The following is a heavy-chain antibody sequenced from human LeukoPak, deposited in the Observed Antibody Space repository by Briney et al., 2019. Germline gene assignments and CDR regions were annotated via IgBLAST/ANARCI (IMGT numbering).Heavy chain of an antibody. CDR2: IYPGDSDT. J-gene: IGHJ4*02. CDR3: ACSIDGYNEFDY. V-gene: IGHV5-51*01. D-gene: IGHD5-24*01. CDR1: GYRFTSFW. Sequence: GESLQISCQGSGYRFTSFWIGWVRQMPGKGLEWMGIIYPGDSDTRYSPSFQGQVTISADKSISTAYLQWSSLKASDSAMYYCACSIDGYNEFDYWGQGTLVTVSS.